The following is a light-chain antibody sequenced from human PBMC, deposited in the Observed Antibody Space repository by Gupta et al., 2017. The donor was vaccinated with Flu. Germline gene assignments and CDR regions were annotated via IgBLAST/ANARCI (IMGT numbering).Light chain of an antibody. CDR1: QSISYW. Sequence: DIQMTHSPSTLSASVGDRVTITCRASQSISYWLAWYQQKPGRAPKVVIYKASSLQSGVPSRFSGSGSGTEFTLTISSLQPDDFATYYCQQLMSYPRTFGQGTKVELK. J-gene: IGKJ1*01. CDR2: KAS. CDR3: QQLMSYPRT. V-gene: IGKV1-5*03.